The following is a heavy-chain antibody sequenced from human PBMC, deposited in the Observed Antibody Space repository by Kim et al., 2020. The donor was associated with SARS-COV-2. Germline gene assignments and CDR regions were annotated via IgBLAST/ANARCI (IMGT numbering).Heavy chain of an antibody. CDR1: GGSISSYY. D-gene: IGHD4-17*01. V-gene: IGHV4-59*13. CDR3: ARDPPPHDYGDYEDY. Sequence: SETLSLTCTVSGGSISSYYWSWIRQPPGKGLEWIGYIYYSGSTNYNPSLKSRVTISVDTSKNQFSLKLSSVTAADTAVYYCARDPPPHDYGDYEDYWGQGTLVTVSS. CDR2: IYYSGST. J-gene: IGHJ4*02.